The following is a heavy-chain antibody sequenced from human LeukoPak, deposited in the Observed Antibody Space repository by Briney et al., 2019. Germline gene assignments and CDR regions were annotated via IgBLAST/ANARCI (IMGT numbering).Heavy chain of an antibody. J-gene: IGHJ3*02. Sequence: GGSLRLSCAASGFTVSSNYMSWVRQAPGKGLEWVSVIYSGGSTYYADSVKGRFTISRDNSKNKLYLQMNSLRAEDTAVYYCAKTAYSGSYRDAFDIWGQGTMVTVSS. V-gene: IGHV3-53*05. CDR2: IYSGGST. CDR3: AKTAYSGSYRDAFDI. D-gene: IGHD1-26*01. CDR1: GFTVSSNY.